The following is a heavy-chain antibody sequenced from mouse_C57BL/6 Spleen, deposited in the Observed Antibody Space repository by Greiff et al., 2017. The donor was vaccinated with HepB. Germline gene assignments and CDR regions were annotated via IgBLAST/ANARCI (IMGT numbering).Heavy chain of an antibody. CDR1: GYSITSGYV. V-gene: IGHV3-1*01. CDR2: ISYSGST. D-gene: IGHD2-3*01. Sequence: VQLQQSGPGMVKPSQSLSLTCTVTGYSITSGYVWHWIRHFPGNKLEWMGYISYSGSTNYNPSLQSRISITHDTSKNHFFLKLNSVTTEDTATYYCSRRGYDGPAWFAYWGQGTLVTVSA. J-gene: IGHJ3*01. CDR3: SRRGYDGPAWFAY.